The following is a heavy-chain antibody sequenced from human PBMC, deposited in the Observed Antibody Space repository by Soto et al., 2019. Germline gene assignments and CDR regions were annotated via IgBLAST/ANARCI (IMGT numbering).Heavy chain of an antibody. Sequence: GASVKVSCKASGGTFSSYAISWVRQAPGQGLEWMGGIIPIFGTANYAQKFQGRVTITADESTSTAYMELSSLRSEDTAVYYCARGKKSTLGAFDIWRQGTMVTVSS. D-gene: IGHD7-27*01. V-gene: IGHV1-69*13. CDR1: GGTFSSYA. CDR3: ARGKKSTLGAFDI. CDR2: IIPIFGTA. J-gene: IGHJ3*02.